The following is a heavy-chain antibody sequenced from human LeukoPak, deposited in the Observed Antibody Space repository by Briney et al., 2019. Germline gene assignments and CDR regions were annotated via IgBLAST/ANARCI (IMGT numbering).Heavy chain of an antibody. CDR2: IYYSGST. J-gene: IGHJ5*02. D-gene: IGHD2-21*02. CDR3: ARHTLVTAISTYNWFDP. CDR1: GGSISSGDYY. V-gene: IGHV4-30-4*01. Sequence: SETLSLTCTVSGGSISSGDYYWSWIRQPPGKGLEWIGYIYYSGSTYYNPSLKSRVTISVDTSMNQISLRLDSVTAADTAVYYCARHTLVTAISTYNWFDPWGQGTLVTVSS.